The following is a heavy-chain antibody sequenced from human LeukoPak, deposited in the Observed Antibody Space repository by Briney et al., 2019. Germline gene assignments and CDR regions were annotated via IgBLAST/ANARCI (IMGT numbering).Heavy chain of an antibody. V-gene: IGHV3-48*01. D-gene: IGHD2-15*01. J-gene: IGHJ5*02. CDR2: ISSSSSTI. CDR3: ARGGVVVVAATSFDP. CDR1: GFNFSSYS. Sequence: GGSLRLSCAASGFNFSSYSMNWVRQAPGKGLEWVSYISSSSSTIYYADSVKGRFTISRDNAKNSLYLQMNSLRAEDTAVYYCARGGVVVVAATSFDPWGQGTLVTVSS.